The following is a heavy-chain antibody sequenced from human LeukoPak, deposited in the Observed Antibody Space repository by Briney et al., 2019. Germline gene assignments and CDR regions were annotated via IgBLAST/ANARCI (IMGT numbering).Heavy chain of an antibody. CDR3: AKRLAAAGSYYQYYYMDV. J-gene: IGHJ6*03. CDR1: GFTFSSSA. D-gene: IGHD6-13*01. V-gene: IGHV3-23*01. CDR2: VSGSGRGENT. Sequence: GGSLRLSCAASGFTFSSSAMSWVRQAPGKGLEWVSNVSGSGRGENTYYADSVKGRFTISRDNSKNTLYLQMNSLRAEDTAVYYCAKRLAAAGSYYQYYYMDVWGKGTTVTISS.